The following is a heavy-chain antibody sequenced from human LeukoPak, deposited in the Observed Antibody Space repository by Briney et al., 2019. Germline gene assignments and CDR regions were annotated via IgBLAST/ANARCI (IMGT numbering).Heavy chain of an antibody. V-gene: IGHV3-23*01. Sequence: PGGSLRLSCAASGFTFSSYAMSWVRQAPGKGLEWVSAISGSGGSTYYADSVKGRFTISRDNSKNTLYLQMNSLRAEDTAVYYCAKGAGNNYYDSSGSPEPIDYWGQGTLVTVSS. CDR2: ISGSGGST. J-gene: IGHJ4*02. CDR3: AKGAGNNYYDSSGSPEPIDY. D-gene: IGHD3-22*01. CDR1: GFTFSSYA.